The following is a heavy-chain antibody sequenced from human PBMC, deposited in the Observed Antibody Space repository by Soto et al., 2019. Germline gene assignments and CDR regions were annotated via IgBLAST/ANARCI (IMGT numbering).Heavy chain of an antibody. J-gene: IGHJ3*02. CDR3: AIETSAPGTFREDASDI. D-gene: IGHD6-13*01. V-gene: IGHV1-69*12. CDR2: IVPIFRTA. Sequence: QVQLVQSGAEVKKPGSSVKVACKVSGDTFSNYVINWVRQAPGQGLEWMGAIVPIFRTAYYAQKFQGRVTITADEFAITALMEVSGLRYDDTATYYRAIETSAPGTFREDASDIWGHGTLVTVSS. CDR1: GDTFSNYV.